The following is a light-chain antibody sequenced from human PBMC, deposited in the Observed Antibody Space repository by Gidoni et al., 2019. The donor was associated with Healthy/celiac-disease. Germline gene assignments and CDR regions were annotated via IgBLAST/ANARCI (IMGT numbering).Light chain of an antibody. CDR3: CSYAGSYTVV. CDR1: SSDVGGYNY. J-gene: IGLJ2*01. V-gene: IGLV2-11*01. Sequence: QSALTHPRPLSESTGPSVTITCTGTSSDVGGYNYVSWYQQHPGKAPKLMIYDVSKRPSGVPDRFSGSKSGNTASLTISGLQAEDEADYYCCSYAGSYTVVFGGGTKLTVL. CDR2: DVS.